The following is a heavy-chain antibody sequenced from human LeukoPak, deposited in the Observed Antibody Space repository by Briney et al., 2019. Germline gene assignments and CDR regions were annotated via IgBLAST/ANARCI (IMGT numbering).Heavy chain of an antibody. Sequence: GGSLRLSCAASGFTFSSHAMNWVRQAPGKGLEWVSSIGGIGASTYYADSVKGRFTISRDNAKNSLYLQMNSLRAEDTALYYCAKTYCTNGVCPIDYWGQGTLVTVSS. CDR2: IGGIGAST. CDR1: GFTFSSHA. V-gene: IGHV3-23*01. CDR3: AKTYCTNGVCPIDY. J-gene: IGHJ4*02. D-gene: IGHD2-8*01.